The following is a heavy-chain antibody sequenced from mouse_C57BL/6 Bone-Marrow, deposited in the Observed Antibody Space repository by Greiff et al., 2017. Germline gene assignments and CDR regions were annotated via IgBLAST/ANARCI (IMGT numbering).Heavy chain of an antibody. J-gene: IGHJ3*01. D-gene: IGHD2-4*01. CDR2: ISSGSSTI. CDR1: GFTFSDYG. V-gene: IGHV5-17*01. CDR3: AIYYDYPFAY. Sequence: EVKVVESGGGLVKPGGSLKLSCAASGFTFSDYGMHWVRQAPEKGLEWVAYISSGSSTIYYADTVKGRFTISRDNAKNTLFLQMTSLRSEDTAMYYCAIYYDYPFAYWGQGTLVTVSA.